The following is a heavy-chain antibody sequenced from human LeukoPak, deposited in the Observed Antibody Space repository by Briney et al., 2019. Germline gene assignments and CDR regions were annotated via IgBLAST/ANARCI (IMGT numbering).Heavy chain of an antibody. Sequence: PGRSLRLSCAASGFTFSSYGMHWVRQAPGKGLEWVAVISYDGSNKYNADSVKGRFTISRDNSKNTLYLQMNSLRAEDTAVYYCARKRELLVLDYWGQGTLVTVSS. CDR1: GFTFSSYG. CDR2: ISYDGSNK. D-gene: IGHD2-15*01. J-gene: IGHJ4*02. V-gene: IGHV3-30*03. CDR3: ARKRELLVLDY.